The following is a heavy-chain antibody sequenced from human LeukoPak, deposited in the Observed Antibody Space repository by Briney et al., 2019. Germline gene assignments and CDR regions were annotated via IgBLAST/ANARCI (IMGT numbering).Heavy chain of an antibody. CDR1: GGSISSSSYY. Sequence: PSETLSLTCTVSGGSISSSSYYSGWIRQPPGKGLEWTGSIYYSGSTYYNPSLKSRVTISVDTSKNQFSLKLSSVTAADTAVYYCARHFTRRIVGATTSFDYWGQGTLVTVSS. J-gene: IGHJ4*02. CDR2: IYYSGST. V-gene: IGHV4-39*01. CDR3: ARHFTRRIVGATTSFDY. D-gene: IGHD1-26*01.